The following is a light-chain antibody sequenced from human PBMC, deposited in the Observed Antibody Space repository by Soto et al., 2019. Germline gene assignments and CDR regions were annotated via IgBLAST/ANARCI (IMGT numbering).Light chain of an antibody. J-gene: IGKJ2*01. CDR1: QSISSW. V-gene: IGKV1-5*01. CDR3: QHYKSYST. Sequence: DIQMTQSPSTLSASVGDRVTITCRASQSISSWLAWYQQKPGKAPKLLIYDASSLESGVPSRFSGSGSGTEFTLTSSSLQPDDFATYYCQHYKSYSTFGQGTKLEIK. CDR2: DAS.